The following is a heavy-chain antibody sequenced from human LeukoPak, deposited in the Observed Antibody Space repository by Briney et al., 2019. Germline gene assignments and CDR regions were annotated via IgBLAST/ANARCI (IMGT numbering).Heavy chain of an antibody. V-gene: IGHV3-7*01. CDR2: IKQDGSEK. CDR3: ARDRVPGAQWLVYYYYGMDV. D-gene: IGHD6-19*01. Sequence: GGSLRLSCAASGFTFSSYWMSWVRQAPGKGLEWVANIKQDGSEKYYVDSVKGRFTISRDNAKNSLYLQMNSLRAEDTAVYYCARDRVPGAQWLVYYYYGMDVWGQGTTVTVS. CDR1: GFTFSSYW. J-gene: IGHJ6*02.